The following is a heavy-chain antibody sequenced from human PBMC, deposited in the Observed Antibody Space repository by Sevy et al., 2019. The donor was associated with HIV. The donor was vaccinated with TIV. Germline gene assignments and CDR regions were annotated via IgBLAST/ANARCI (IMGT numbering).Heavy chain of an antibody. J-gene: IGHJ4*02. Sequence: ASVKVSCKASGGTFSSYAISWVRQAPGQGLEWMGGIIPIFGTANYAQKFQGRVTITADESTSTAYMELSSLRSEDTAVYYCATYCSGGSCYEGGEYYFDYWGQGTLVTVSS. CDR2: IIPIFGTA. V-gene: IGHV1-69*13. D-gene: IGHD2-15*01. CDR1: GGTFSSYA. CDR3: ATYCSGGSCYEGGEYYFDY.